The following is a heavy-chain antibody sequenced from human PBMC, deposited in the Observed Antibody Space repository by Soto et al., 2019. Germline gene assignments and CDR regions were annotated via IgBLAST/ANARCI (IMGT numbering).Heavy chain of an antibody. D-gene: IGHD3-9*01. V-gene: IGHV1-69*02. CDR3: ARGDDILTGSEY. CDR2: IIPILGIP. Sequence: QVQLVQSVAEVKKPGSSVKVSCRASGGTFSSYTISWVRQAPGQGLEWRGRIIPILGIPHYAQKFQGRVTITADISTSTAYMELSSLRSEDTAVYYCARGDDILTGSEYWGQGTLVTVSS. J-gene: IGHJ4*02. CDR1: GGTFSSYT.